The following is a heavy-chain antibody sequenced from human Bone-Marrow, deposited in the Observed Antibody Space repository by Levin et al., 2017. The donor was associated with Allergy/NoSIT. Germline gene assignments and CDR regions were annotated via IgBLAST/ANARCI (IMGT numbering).Heavy chain of an antibody. D-gene: IGHD3-3*01. V-gene: IGHV3-66*01. J-gene: IGHJ3*02. Sequence: GASVKVSCAASGFTVSSNYMSWVRQAPGKGLEWVSVIYSGGSTYYADSVKGRFTISRDNSKNTLYLQMNSLRAEDTAVYYCASLEGLIWGQGTMVTVSS. CDR1: GFTVSSNY. CDR2: IYSGGST. CDR3: ASLEGLI.